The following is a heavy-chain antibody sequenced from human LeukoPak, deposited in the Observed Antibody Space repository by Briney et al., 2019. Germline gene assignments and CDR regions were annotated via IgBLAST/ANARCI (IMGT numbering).Heavy chain of an antibody. CDR3: ARRGVVVAAGGNWFDP. Sequence: ASVKVSCKASGYTFTGYYMHWVRQAPGQGLEWMGWINPNSGGTNYAQKFQGRVTMTRATSISTAYMELSRLRSDDTAVYYCARRGVVVAAGGNWFDPWGQGTLVTVSS. V-gene: IGHV1-2*02. J-gene: IGHJ5*02. CDR1: GYTFTGYY. D-gene: IGHD2-15*01. CDR2: INPNSGGT.